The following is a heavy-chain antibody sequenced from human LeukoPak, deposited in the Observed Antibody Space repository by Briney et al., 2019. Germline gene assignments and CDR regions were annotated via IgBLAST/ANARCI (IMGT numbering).Heavy chain of an antibody. J-gene: IGHJ6*03. CDR1: GFTFSSYA. CDR3: AKSASGWYGGYYYMDV. Sequence: GGSLRLSCAASGFTFSSYAMSWVRQAPGKWLEWVTAISGSGGSTYYADSVKGRFTISRDNSKNTLYLQMNSLRAEDTAVYYCAKSASGWYGGYYYMDVWGKGTTVTVSS. CDR2: ISGSGGST. D-gene: IGHD6-19*01. V-gene: IGHV3-23*01.